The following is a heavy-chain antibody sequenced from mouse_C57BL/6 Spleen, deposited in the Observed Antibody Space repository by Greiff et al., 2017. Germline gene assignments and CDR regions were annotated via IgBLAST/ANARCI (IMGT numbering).Heavy chain of an antibody. D-gene: IGHD2-5*01. J-gene: IGHJ3*01. CDR2: INPNNGGT. Sequence: EVKLMESGPELVKPGASVKMSCKASGYTFTDYNMHWVKQSHGKSLEWIGYINPNNGGTSYNQKFKGKATLTVKKSSSTAYMELRSLTSEDSAVYYCARSSYSKGAWFAYWGQGTLVTVSA. CDR3: ARSSYSKGAWFAY. V-gene: IGHV1-22*01. CDR1: GYTFTDYN.